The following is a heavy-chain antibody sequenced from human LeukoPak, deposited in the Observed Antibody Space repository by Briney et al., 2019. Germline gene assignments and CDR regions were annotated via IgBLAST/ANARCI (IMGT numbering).Heavy chain of an antibody. Sequence: GGSQRLFCAASGFTFSSYWMHWVRQAPGKGLVWVSRINSDGGSTSYADSVKGRFTISRDNAKNTLYLQMNSLRAEDTAVYYCARNSSGYYRGDDAFDIWGQGTMVTVSS. D-gene: IGHD3-22*01. CDR3: ARNSSGYYRGDDAFDI. CDR1: GFTFSSYW. CDR2: INSDGGST. V-gene: IGHV3-74*01. J-gene: IGHJ3*02.